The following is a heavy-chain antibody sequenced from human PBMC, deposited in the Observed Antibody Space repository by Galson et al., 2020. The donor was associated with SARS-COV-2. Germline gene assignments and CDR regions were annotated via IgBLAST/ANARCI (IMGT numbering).Heavy chain of an antibody. Sequence: GGSLRLSCAASGFTFSSYAMHWVRQAPGKGLEWVAVISYDGSNKYYADSVKGRFTISRDNSKNTLYLQMNSLRAEDTAVYYCARDPHEWELLPPGFDYWGQGTLVTVSS. CDR1: GFTFSSYA. CDR3: ARDPHEWELLPPGFDY. D-gene: IGHD1-26*01. V-gene: IGHV3-30*01. CDR2: ISYDGSNK. J-gene: IGHJ4*02.